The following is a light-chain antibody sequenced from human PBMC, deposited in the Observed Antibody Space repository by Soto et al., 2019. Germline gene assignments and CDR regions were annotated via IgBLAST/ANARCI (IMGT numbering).Light chain of an antibody. V-gene: IGKV3-11*01. J-gene: IGKJ4*01. CDR1: QSVSSY. CDR2: DAS. Sequence: EIVLAQCPATLSLSPGERATLSCRASQSVSSYLAWYQQKPGQAPRLLIYDASNRATGIPARFSGSGSGTDFTLTISSLEPEDFAVYYCQQRSNWPPLTFGGRTKVDI. CDR3: QQRSNWPPLT.